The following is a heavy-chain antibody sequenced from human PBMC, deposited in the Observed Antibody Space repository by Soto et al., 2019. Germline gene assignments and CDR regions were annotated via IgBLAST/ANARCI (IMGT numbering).Heavy chain of an antibody. CDR3: ARDLEVGATHYYYYGMDV. CDR1: GYTFTNYA. J-gene: IGHJ6*02. D-gene: IGHD1-26*01. V-gene: IGHV1-3*01. CDR2: INAGNGNT. Sequence: ASVKVSCKASGYTFTNYAMHWVRQAPGQRLEWMGWINAGNGNTKYSQKFQGRVTITRDTSASTAYMELSSLRSEDTAVYYCARDLEVGATHYYYYGMDVWGQGTTVTV.